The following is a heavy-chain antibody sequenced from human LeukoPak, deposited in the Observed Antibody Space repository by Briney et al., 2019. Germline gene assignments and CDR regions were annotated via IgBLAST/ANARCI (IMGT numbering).Heavy chain of an antibody. Sequence: PSETLSLTCAVYGGSLSDYYWSWIRQPPGKGLEWIGEINRSGSTNYNPSLKSRVTISVDTSKNQFSLKLSSVTAADTTVYYCARWSSNYYDTSGRRFDPWGQGTLVTVSS. CDR1: GGSLSDYY. V-gene: IGHV4-34*01. CDR3: ARWSSNYYDTSGRRFDP. D-gene: IGHD3-22*01. CDR2: INRSGST. J-gene: IGHJ5*02.